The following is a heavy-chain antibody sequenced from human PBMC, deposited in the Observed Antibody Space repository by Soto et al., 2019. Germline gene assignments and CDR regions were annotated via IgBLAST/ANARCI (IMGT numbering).Heavy chain of an antibody. CDR2: SRDKGNSYST. J-gene: IGHJ4*02. V-gene: IGHV3-72*01. Sequence: EVQLVESGGGLVQPGGSLRLSCAGSGFTFSDYYIDWVRQAPGKGLEWVGRSRDKGNSYSTDYAASVKGRFTVSRDASKFLLYLQMNSLITDDTALYYFTCSIVGSIFSDFWGQVSLFTVSS. CDR1: GFTFSDYY. D-gene: IGHD1-26*01. CDR3: TCSIVGSIFSDF.